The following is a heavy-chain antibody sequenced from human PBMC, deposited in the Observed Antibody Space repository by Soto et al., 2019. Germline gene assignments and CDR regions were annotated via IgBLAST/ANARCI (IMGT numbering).Heavy chain of an antibody. D-gene: IGHD3-3*01. V-gene: IGHV4-59*01. CDR2: IYYSGST. CDR3: ARGVDGGLPAEYYYYMDV. CDR1: GGSISSYY. Sequence: QVQLQESGPGLVKPSETLSLTCTVSGGSISSYYWSWIRKPPGKGLEWIGYIYYSGSTNYNPSLKSRVTISVDTSKNQFSLKLSSVTAADTAVYYCARGVDGGLPAEYYYYMDVWGKGTTVTVSS. J-gene: IGHJ6*03.